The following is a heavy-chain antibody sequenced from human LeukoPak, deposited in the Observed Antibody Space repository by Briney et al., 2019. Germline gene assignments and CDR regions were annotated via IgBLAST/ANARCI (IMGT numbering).Heavy chain of an antibody. V-gene: IGHV4-34*01. CDR3: ARLPRITIFGVVRGGPFDP. J-gene: IGHJ5*02. CDR2: INHSGST. D-gene: IGHD3-3*01. Sequence: SETLSLTCAVYGGSFSGYYWSWIRQPPGKGLEWIGEINHSGSTNYNPSLKSRVTISVDTSKNQFSLKLSSVTAADTAVYYCARLPRITIFGVVRGGPFDPWGQGTLVTVSS. CDR1: GGSFSGYY.